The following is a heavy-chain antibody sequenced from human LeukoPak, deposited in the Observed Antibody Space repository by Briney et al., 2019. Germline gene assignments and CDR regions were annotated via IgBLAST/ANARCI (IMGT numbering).Heavy chain of an antibody. J-gene: IGHJ5*02. CDR3: ARDLMGYSLGSSNWFDP. Sequence: GGSLRLSCAASGFTFSTYWMNWVRQAPGKGLEWVAKIKQDSSEKYYVDSVRGRFTISRDNAKDSLYLQMNSLRAEDTAVYYCARDLMGYSLGSSNWFDPWGQGTLVTVSS. CDR1: GFTFSTYW. CDR2: IKQDSSEK. V-gene: IGHV3-7*01. D-gene: IGHD2-15*01.